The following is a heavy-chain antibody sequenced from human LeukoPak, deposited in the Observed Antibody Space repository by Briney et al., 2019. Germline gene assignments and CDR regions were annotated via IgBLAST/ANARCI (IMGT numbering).Heavy chain of an antibody. V-gene: IGHV3-66*02. Sequence: GGSLRLSCAASGFTVSSNYMSWVRQAPGKGLEWFSVIYSGGSTYYADSVKGRFTISRDNSKNTLYLQMNSLRAEDTAVYYCARVVSRSGHMDVWGKGTTVTVSS. CDR2: IYSGGST. CDR3: ARVVSRSGHMDV. CDR1: GFTVSSNY. J-gene: IGHJ6*03. D-gene: IGHD3-10*01.